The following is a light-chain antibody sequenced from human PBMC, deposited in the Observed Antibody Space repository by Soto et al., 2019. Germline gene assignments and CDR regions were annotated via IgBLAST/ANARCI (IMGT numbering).Light chain of an antibody. CDR2: AAS. V-gene: IGKV1-6*01. CDR1: QSISSY. J-gene: IGKJ1*01. Sequence: IQMTQSPSTLPASVGDRVTTTCRASQSISSYLNWYQQKPGKAPKLLIYAASSLQSGVPSRFSGSGSGTDFTLAISSLQPEDSATYYCLQDINYPWTFGQGTKVDIK. CDR3: LQDINYPWT.